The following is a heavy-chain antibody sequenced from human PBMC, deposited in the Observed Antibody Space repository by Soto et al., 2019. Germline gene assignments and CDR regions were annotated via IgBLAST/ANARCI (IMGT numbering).Heavy chain of an antibody. CDR3: ARDQGGDYVNYFDY. J-gene: IGHJ4*02. Sequence: ASVKVSCKASGYTFTGYYMHWVRQAPGQGLEWMGWISAYNGNTNYAQKLQGRVTMTTDTSTSTAYMELRSLRSDDTAVYYCARDQGGDYVNYFDYWGQGTLVTVSS. D-gene: IGHD4-17*01. CDR2: ISAYNGNT. V-gene: IGHV1-18*04. CDR1: GYTFTGYY.